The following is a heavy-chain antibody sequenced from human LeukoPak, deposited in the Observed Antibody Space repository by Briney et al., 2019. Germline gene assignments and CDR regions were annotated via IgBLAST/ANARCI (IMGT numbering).Heavy chain of an antibody. CDR3: AREVVVAATYDY. J-gene: IGHJ4*02. V-gene: IGHV4-4*07. D-gene: IGHD2-15*01. CDR2: ICTSGST. CDR1: GGSISSYY. Sequence: SETLSLTCTVSGGSISSYYWSWIRQPAGKGLEWIGRICTSGSTNYNPSLKSRVTMSVDTSKNQFSLNLSSVTAADTAVYYCAREVVVAATYDYWGQGTLVTVSS.